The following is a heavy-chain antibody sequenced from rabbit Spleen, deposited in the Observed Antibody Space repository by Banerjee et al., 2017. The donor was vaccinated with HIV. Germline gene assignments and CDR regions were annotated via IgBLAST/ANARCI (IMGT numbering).Heavy chain of an antibody. CDR3: ARDTSSSFSSYGMDL. V-gene: IGHV1S40*01. CDR2: INTGSSGST. J-gene: IGHJ6*01. CDR1: GFSLSNTYV. Sequence: QSLEESGGGLVKPGGTLTLTCKASGFSLSNTYVMCWVRQAPGKGLEWIACINTGSSGSTYYASWVISRFTISKTSSTTVTLQMTSLTAADTATYFCARDTSSSFSSYGMDLWGPGTLVTVS. D-gene: IGHD1-1*01.